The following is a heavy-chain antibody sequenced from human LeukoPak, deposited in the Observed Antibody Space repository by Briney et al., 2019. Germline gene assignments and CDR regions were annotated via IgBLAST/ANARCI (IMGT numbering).Heavy chain of an antibody. CDR2: ISSGGGTT. J-gene: IGHJ3*01. Sequence: GGSLRLSCAASGFSFSSHAMSWVRQAPGKGLQWVSTISSGGGTTYYGDSVKGRFTISRDNSKNTLYLQMNSLRPDDTAIYYCANRGTKWLPPPTDAFDVWGQGTMVTVSS. D-gene: IGHD2-8*01. V-gene: IGHV3-23*01. CDR1: GFSFSSHA. CDR3: ANRGTKWLPPPTDAFDV.